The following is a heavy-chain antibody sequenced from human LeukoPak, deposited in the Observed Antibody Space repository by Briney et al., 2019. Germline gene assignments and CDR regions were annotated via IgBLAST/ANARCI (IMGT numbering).Heavy chain of an antibody. Sequence: GGSLRLSCAASGFTFSSYWMSWVRQAPGKGLEWVSAISGSGGSTYYADSVKGRFTISRDNSKNTLYLQMNSLRAEDTAVYYCAKEVHDSSGYTADYWGQGTLVTVSS. D-gene: IGHD3-22*01. CDR3: AKEVHDSSGYTADY. CDR2: ISGSGGST. CDR1: GFTFSSYW. V-gene: IGHV3-23*01. J-gene: IGHJ4*02.